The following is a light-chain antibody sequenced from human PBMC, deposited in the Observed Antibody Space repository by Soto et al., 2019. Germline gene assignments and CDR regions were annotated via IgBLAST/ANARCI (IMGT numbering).Light chain of an antibody. J-gene: IGLJ1*01. V-gene: IGLV2-14*01. Sequence: QSALTQPASVSGSPGQSITISCTGTSSDVGGYNYVSWYQHHPGKAPKLMIFEVSNRPSGVSNRFSGSKSGNTASLTISRLQAEDEADYYCSSYTGSSTPYVFGTGTKLTVL. CDR1: SSDVGGYNY. CDR2: EVS. CDR3: SSYTGSSTPYV.